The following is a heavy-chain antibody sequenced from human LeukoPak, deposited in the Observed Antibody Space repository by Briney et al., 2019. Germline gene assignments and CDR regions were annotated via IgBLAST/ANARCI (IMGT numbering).Heavy chain of an antibody. J-gene: IGHJ4*02. D-gene: IGHD2/OR15-2a*01. Sequence: PGGSLRLSCAASGLNFRSSWVSWIRQAPGKGLERVANINQDGSEKYYVDSVKGRFTISRDNAKNSLYLQMNSLRVEDTAVYYCARAFYSYFDYWGQGTLVVVST. CDR1: GLNFRSSW. CDR2: INQDGSEK. V-gene: IGHV3-7*03. CDR3: ARAFYSYFDY.